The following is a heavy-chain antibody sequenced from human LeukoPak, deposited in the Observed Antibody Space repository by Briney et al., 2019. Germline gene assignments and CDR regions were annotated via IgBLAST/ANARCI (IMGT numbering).Heavy chain of an antibody. J-gene: IGHJ4*02. Sequence: QPGGSLRLSCAASRFTFSTYGMHWVRQAPGKGLEWVAFIHYDGSSIFYADSVKGRFTISRDNSKNTLYLQMNSLRAKDTAVYYCARKYSYGFYFDYWGQGTLVTVSS. CDR3: ARKYSYGFYFDY. D-gene: IGHD5-18*01. V-gene: IGHV3-30*02. CDR2: IHYDGSSI. CDR1: RFTFSTYG.